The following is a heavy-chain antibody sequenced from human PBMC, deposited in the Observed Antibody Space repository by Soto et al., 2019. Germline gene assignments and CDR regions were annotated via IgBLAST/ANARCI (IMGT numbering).Heavy chain of an antibody. CDR2: ISSSGTT. D-gene: IGHD6-19*01. CDR3: AREAGPDRWFDP. Sequence: NPSETLSLTCTVSGASISSYFWTWIRQPAGKGLDWIGRISSSGTTNHNPSLKSRVTMSVDTSKNHFSLNLSSVTAADTAVYYCAREAGPDRWFDPWGQGTLVTVSS. J-gene: IGHJ5*02. V-gene: IGHV4-4*07. CDR1: GASISSYF.